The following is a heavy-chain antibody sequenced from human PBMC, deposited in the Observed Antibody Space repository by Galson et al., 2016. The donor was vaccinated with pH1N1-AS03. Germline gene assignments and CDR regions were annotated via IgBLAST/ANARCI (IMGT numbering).Heavy chain of an antibody. J-gene: IGHJ5*02. Sequence: LSLTCDVSGGSITSSNWWNWVRQRPGQGLEWIGEVYHSGTTNYNSSLKSRVTTSVNKSKNQLSLKLNSVTAADTAVYYCASSDGRGDNFGYMRWFDPWGQGTLVTVSS. CDR3: ASSDGRGDNFGYMRWFDP. CDR1: GGSITSSNW. V-gene: IGHV4-4*02. D-gene: IGHD5-12*01. CDR2: VYHSGTT.